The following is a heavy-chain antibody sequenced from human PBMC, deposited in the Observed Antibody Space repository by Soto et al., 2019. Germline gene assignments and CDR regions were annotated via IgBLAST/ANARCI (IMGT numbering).Heavy chain of an antibody. CDR1: GGSISSSSYY. CDR3: ASRDSSPHYWY. V-gene: IGHV4-39*01. D-gene: IGHD2-15*01. J-gene: IGHJ4*02. CDR2: IDYSGST. Sequence: QLQLQESGPGLVKPSETLSLTCTVSGGSISSSSYYWGWLRQPPGKGLEWIGSIDYSGSTYYIPSLKTRVTLSVATSKNRFSLKLSSVTAADSAVYYCASRDSSPHYWYWAQGPLVTVSS.